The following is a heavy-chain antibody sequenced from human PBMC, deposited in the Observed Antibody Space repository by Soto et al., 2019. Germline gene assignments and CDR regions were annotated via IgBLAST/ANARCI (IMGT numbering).Heavy chain of an antibody. CDR3: ARDRGYCGGDCYLGYFDY. CDR2: IYYSGST. D-gene: IGHD2-21*02. J-gene: IGHJ4*02. CDR1: GGSISSGGYY. Sequence: SETLSLTCTVSGGSISSGGYYWSWIRQHPGKGLEWIGYIYYSGSTYYNPSLKSRVTISVDTSKNQFSLKLSSVTAADTAVYYCARDRGYCGGDCYLGYFDYWGQGTLVTVSS. V-gene: IGHV4-31*03.